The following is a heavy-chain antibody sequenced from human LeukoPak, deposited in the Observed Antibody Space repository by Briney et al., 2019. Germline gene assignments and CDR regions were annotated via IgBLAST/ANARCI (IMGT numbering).Heavy chain of an antibody. J-gene: IGHJ4*02. V-gene: IGHV3-30*02. CDR1: GVILNTYG. Sequence: GGSLRLSCVASGVILNTYGMHWVRQAPGKGLEWVAFIRYDGGNQYYADSVKGRFTISRDNSKNTMSLQMNSLRAEDTAVYYCAKDGDDCIDFWGQGTLVTVSS. D-gene: IGHD3-22*01. CDR3: AKDGDDCIDF. CDR2: IRYDGGNQ.